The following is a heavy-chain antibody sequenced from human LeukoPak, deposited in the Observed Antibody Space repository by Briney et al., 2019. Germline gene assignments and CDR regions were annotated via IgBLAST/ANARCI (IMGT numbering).Heavy chain of an antibody. CDR1: GYTFTSYY. J-gene: IGHJ2*01. D-gene: IGHD3-10*02. V-gene: IGHV1-2*02. CDR3: ARVFHRVYFDL. CDR2: INPNSGGT. Sequence: GASVKVSCKASGYTFTSYYMHWVRQAPGQGLEWMGWINPNSGGTNYAQKFQGRVTMTRDTSITTAYMELSRLRSDDTAVYYCARVFHRVYFDLWGRGTLVTVSS.